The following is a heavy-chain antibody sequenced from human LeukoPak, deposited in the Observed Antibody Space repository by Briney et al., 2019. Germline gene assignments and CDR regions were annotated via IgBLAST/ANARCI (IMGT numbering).Heavy chain of an antibody. V-gene: IGHV3-33*01. J-gene: IGHJ4*02. D-gene: IGHD3-10*01. CDR2: IWYDGSNK. CDR1: GFTFSSYG. Sequence: GGSLRLSCAASGFTFSSYGMHWVRQAPGKGLEWVAVIWYDGSNKHYADSVKGRFTISRDNSKNTLYLQMNSLRAEDTAVSYCATGSGGDVEYWGQGTLVTVSS. CDR3: ATGSGGDVEY.